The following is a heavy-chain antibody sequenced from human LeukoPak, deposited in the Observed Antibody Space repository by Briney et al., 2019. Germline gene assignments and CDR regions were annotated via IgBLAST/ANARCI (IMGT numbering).Heavy chain of an antibody. V-gene: IGHV3-48*03. CDR1: GFTFSSYE. CDR3: ARGLLYYYDSSGYYHDY. J-gene: IGHJ4*02. CDR2: ISSSGSTI. Sequence: GGSLRLSCAASGFTFSSYEMNWVRQAPGKGLEWVSYISSSGSTIYYADSVKGRFTISRDNAKNSLYLQMNSLRAEDTAVYYCARGLLYYYDSSGYYHDYWGQGTLVTVSS. D-gene: IGHD3-22*01.